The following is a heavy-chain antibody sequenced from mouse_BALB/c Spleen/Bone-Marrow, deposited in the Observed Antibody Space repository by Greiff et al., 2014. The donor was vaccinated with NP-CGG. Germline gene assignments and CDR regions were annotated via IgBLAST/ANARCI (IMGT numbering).Heavy chain of an antibody. V-gene: IGHV5-6*01. CDR2: INSGGTNP. Sequence: EVHLVESGGDLVYPGGSLKLSCAASGFTFSSYGMSWVRQTPDTRLEWVATINSGGTNPYYPDSMKGRFTISRDNAKNTLYLQMSSLRSEDTAMYYCTRRGIYDERTAMDYWGRGTSVTVSS. J-gene: IGHJ4*01. CDR1: GFTFSSYG. CDR3: TRRGIYDERTAMDY. D-gene: IGHD2-12*01.